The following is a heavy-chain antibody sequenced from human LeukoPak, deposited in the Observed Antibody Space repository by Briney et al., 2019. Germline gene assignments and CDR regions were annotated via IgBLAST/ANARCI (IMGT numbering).Heavy chain of an antibody. CDR3: ARGPELAASSSNSDAFDI. V-gene: IGHV4-34*01. CDR2: INHSGST. J-gene: IGHJ3*02. D-gene: IGHD4-23*01. CDR1: GGSSSGYY. Sequence: SETLSLTCAVYGGSSSGYYWSWIRQPPGKGLEWIGEINHSGSTNYNPSLKSRVTISVDTSKNQFSLKLSSVTAADTAVYYCARGPELAASSSNSDAFDIWGQGTMVTVSS.